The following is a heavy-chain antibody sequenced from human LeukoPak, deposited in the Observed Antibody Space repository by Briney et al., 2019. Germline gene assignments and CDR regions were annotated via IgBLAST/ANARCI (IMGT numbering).Heavy chain of an antibody. CDR3: ARQGGTYYDFWSGYTNFDY. D-gene: IGHD3-3*01. J-gene: IGHJ4*02. CDR1: GGSISSSSYY. CDR2: IYYSGST. Sequence: TSETLSLTCTVSGGSISSSSYYWGWIRQPPGKGLEWIGSIYYSGSTYYNPSLKSRVTISVDTSKNQFPLKLSSVTAADTAVYYCARQGGTYYDFWSGYTNFDYWGQGTLVTVSS. V-gene: IGHV4-39*01.